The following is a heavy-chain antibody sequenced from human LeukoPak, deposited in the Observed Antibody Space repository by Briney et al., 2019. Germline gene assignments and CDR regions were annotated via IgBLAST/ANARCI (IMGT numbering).Heavy chain of an antibody. V-gene: IGHV1-2*02. CDR2: INPNSGGT. CDR3: ARGEYNWNDVFDY. D-gene: IGHD1-20*01. J-gene: IGHJ4*02. CDR1: GYTFTGYY. Sequence: GASVKVSCKASGYTFTGYYMHWVRQAPGQGLEWMGWINPNSGGTNSAQRFLGRVTMTRDTSISTAYMELSRLRSEDTAVYYCARGEYNWNDVFDYWGQGTLVTVSS.